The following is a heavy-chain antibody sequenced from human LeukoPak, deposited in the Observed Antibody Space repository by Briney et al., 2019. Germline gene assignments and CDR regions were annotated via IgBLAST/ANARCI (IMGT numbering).Heavy chain of an antibody. CDR1: GFIFDDYV. V-gene: IGHV3-9*01. J-gene: IGHJ4*02. CDR3: VKGCSSSWSGYFDS. CDR2: ITWDGYKI. D-gene: IGHD6-13*01. Sequence: GGSLRLSCEASGFIFDDYVMYWVRQSPGKGLEWVSGITWDGYKIDYVDSVKGRFTISRDNARNSLFLQMNRVRVEDTAFYYCVKGCSSSWSGYFDSWGQGTLVTVAS.